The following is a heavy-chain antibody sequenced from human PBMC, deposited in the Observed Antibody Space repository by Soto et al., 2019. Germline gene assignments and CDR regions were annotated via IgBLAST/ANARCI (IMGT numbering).Heavy chain of an antibody. V-gene: IGHV1-69*01. CDR1: GGTFSNYA. Sequence: QVQLVQSGAEVKKPGSSVKVSCKASGGTFSNYAFSWVRQAPGQGLEWMGGIIPMYGTANYAQKFQGRVTITADDSTRTASMELSSLRSEDTAVYYCARDRHPHPGDRYYYYYGMDVWGQGTTVTVSS. J-gene: IGHJ6*02. CDR3: ARDRHPHPGDRYYYYYGMDV. CDR2: IIPMYGTA.